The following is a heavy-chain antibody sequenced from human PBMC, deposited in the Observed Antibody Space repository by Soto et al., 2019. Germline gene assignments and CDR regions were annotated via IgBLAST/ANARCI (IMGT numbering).Heavy chain of an antibody. D-gene: IGHD5-12*01. CDR3: AGGDIVAPIGAFDI. V-gene: IGHV4-31*03. Sequence: QVQLQESGPGLVKPSQTLSLTCTVSGGSISSGGYYWSWIRQHPGKGLEWIGYIYYSGSTYYNPSLKSRVTLSVDTSKNQFSLKLSSVTAADTAVYYCAGGDIVAPIGAFDIWGQGTMVTVSS. J-gene: IGHJ3*02. CDR1: GGSISSGGYY. CDR2: IYYSGST.